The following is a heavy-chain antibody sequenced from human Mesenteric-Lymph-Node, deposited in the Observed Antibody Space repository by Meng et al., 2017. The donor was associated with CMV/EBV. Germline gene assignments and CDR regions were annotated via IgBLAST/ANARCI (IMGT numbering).Heavy chain of an antibody. V-gene: IGHV3-20*04. J-gene: IGHJ2*01. CDR3: ARGPPRSSGYGYFDL. CDR2: INWNGGST. D-gene: IGHD6-13*01. CDR1: GFTFDDYG. Sequence: GESLKISCAASGFTFDDYGMSWVRQAPGKGLEWVSNINWNGGSTTYADSVKGRIAISREDAKKSLYLQMDSLRAEDTAFYYCARGPPRSSGYGYFDLWGRGTLVTVSS.